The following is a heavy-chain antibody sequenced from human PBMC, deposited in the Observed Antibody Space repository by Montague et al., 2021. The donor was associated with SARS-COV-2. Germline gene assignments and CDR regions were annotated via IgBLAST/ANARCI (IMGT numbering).Heavy chain of an antibody. D-gene: IGHD3-10*01. J-gene: IGHJ6*02. CDR1: GGSFSGCC. CDR2: INHSGST. Sequence: SETLSLTCAVYGGSFSGCCWSWIRQPPGKGLEWIGEINHSGSTNYNPSLKSRVTISVDTSKNQFSLKLSPVTAAATAVYYCARARYYGSGTSLGMDVWGQGTTVTVSS. V-gene: IGHV4-34*01. CDR3: ARARYYGSGTSLGMDV.